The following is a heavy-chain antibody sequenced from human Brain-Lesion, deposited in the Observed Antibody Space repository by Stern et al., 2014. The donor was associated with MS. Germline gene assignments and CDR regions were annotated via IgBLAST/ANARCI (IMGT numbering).Heavy chain of an antibody. CDR3: ARDQRGITIFGVVTDYYYLGMDV. CDR2: INTNTGGT. CDR1: GYIFTGYY. J-gene: IGHJ6*02. Sequence: VQLVESGAEVKKPGASVKVSCKTYGYIFTGYYIHWVRQAPGQGLEWMAWINTNTGGTKYAQKFQGRVTMSRDTSISTAYVELSSLTSDDTAVYYCARDQRGITIFGVVTDYYYLGMDVWGQGTTVTVSS. V-gene: IGHV1-2*02. D-gene: IGHD3-3*01.